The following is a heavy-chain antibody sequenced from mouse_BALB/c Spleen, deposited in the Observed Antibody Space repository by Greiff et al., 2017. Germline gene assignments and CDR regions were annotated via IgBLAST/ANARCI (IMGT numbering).Heavy chain of an antibody. Sequence: EVKLVESGGGLVKPGGSLKLSCAASGFTFSDYYMYWVRQTPEKRLEWVATISDGGSYTYYPDSVKGRFTISRDNAKNNLYLQMSSLKSEDTAMYYCARDGARVTGRGYFDYWGQGTTLTVSS. CDR3: ARDGARVTGRGYFDY. D-gene: IGHD4-1*01. CDR1: GFTFSDYY. CDR2: ISDGGSYT. V-gene: IGHV5-4*02. J-gene: IGHJ2*01.